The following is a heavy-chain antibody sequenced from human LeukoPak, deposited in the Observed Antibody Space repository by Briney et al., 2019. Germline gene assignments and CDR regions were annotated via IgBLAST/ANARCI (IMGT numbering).Heavy chain of an antibody. CDR3: ARGIGLDYDSSGLD. Sequence: ASVKVSCKASGYTFTNYYMHWVRQASGQGLEWMGVIHPSGGSTSFAQKFQGRVTMTRDTSTSTVYMELSSLRSDDTAVYYCARGIGLDYDSSGLDWGQGTLVTVSS. CDR1: GYTFTNYY. D-gene: IGHD3-22*01. J-gene: IGHJ4*02. V-gene: IGHV1-46*01. CDR2: IHPSGGST.